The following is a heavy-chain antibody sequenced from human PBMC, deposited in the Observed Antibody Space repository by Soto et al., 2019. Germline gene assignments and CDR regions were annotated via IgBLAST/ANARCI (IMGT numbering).Heavy chain of an antibody. J-gene: IGHJ4*02. Sequence: SQTLSLTCAISGDSVSSNSAAWNWIRQSPSRGLEWLGRTYYRSKWYNDYAVSVKSRITINPDTSKNQFSLQLNSVTPEDTAVYYCARARPESLYSSGHFDYWGQGTLVTVSS. V-gene: IGHV6-1*01. CDR3: ARARPESLYSSGHFDY. D-gene: IGHD6-19*01. CDR2: TYYRSKWYN. CDR1: GDSVSSNSAA.